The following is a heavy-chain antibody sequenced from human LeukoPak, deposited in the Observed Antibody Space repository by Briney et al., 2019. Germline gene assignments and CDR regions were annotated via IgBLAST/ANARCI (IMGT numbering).Heavy chain of an antibody. CDR2: INHSGST. CDR1: GGSFSGYY. D-gene: IGHD6-6*01. CDR3: ARAPSSLGIPEGYFDY. V-gene: IGHV4-34*01. J-gene: IGHJ4*02. Sequence: LSLTCAVYGGSFSGYYWSWIRQPPGKGLAWIGEINHSGSTNYNPSLKSRVTISVDTSKNQFSLKLSSVTAADTAVYYCARAPSSLGIPEGYFDYWGQGTLVTVSS.